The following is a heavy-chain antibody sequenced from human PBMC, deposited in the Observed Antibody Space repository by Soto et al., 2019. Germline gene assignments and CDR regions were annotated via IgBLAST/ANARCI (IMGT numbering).Heavy chain of an antibody. V-gene: IGHV1-18*01. CDR2: ISAYNGNT. J-gene: IGHJ6*02. CDR3: ARDGRVVVAATPYYYYYGMDV. CDR1: GYTFTSYG. Sequence: ASVKVSCKASGYTFTSYGISWVRQAPGQGLEWMGWISAYNGNTNYAQKLQGRVTMTTDTSTSTAYMELRSLRSDDTAVYYCARDGRVVVAATPYYYYYGMDVWGQGTKVTVSS. D-gene: IGHD2-15*01.